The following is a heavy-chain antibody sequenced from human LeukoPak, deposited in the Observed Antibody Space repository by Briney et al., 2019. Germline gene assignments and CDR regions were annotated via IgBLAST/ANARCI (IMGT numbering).Heavy chain of an antibody. J-gene: IGHJ4*02. V-gene: IGHV3-23*01. CDR2: ISGSGGST. D-gene: IGHD6-13*01. CDR1: GFTFRTDA. Sequence: GGSLRLSCAPPGFTFRTDAMSWVPQAPGRGLGWGSGISGSGGSTYYADSVKGRFTISRDNSKNTLYLQTNSLRAEDTAVYYCAKDYKAAALNYFDYWGQGTLVTVSS. CDR3: AKDYKAAALNYFDY.